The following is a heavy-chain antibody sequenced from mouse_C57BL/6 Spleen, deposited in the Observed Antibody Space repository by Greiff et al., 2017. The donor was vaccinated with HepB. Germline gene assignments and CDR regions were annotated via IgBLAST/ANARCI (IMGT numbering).Heavy chain of an antibody. J-gene: IGHJ4*01. CDR3: AKGGSSYDYYAMDY. CDR1: GYAFSSSW. CDR2: IYPGDGDT. V-gene: IGHV1-82*01. D-gene: IGHD1-1*01. Sequence: VMLVESGPELVKPGASVKISCKASGYAFSSSWMNWVKQRPGKGLEWIGRIYPGDGDTNYNGKFKGKATLTADKSSSTAYMQLSSLTSEDSAVYFCAKGGSSYDYYAMDYWGQGTSVTVSS.